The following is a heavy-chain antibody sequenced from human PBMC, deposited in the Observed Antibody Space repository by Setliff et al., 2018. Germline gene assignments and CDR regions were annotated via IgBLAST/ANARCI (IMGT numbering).Heavy chain of an antibody. J-gene: IGHJ4*02. D-gene: IGHD2-15*01. Sequence: GASVKVSCKASGYTFTSYDINWVRQAPGQGLEWMGWINPNSGGTNYAQKFQGWVTMTRDTSISTAYMGLSRLRSDDTAVYYCAKGERGYYCSGGSCSHYFDFWGQGTLVTVS. CDR1: GYTFTSYD. CDR3: AKGERGYYCSGGSCSHYFDF. V-gene: IGHV1-2*04. CDR2: INPNSGGT.